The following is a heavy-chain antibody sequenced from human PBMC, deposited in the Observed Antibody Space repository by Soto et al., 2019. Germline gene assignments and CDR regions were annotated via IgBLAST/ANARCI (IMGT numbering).Heavy chain of an antibody. D-gene: IGHD5-18*01. CDR2: ISYDGSNK. J-gene: IGHJ4*02. CDR1: GFTFSSYA. CDR3: ASLPVDTAMVFDY. V-gene: IGHV3-30-3*01. Sequence: QVQLVESGGGVVQPGRSLRLSCAASGFTFSSYAMHWVRQAPGKGLEWVAVISYDGSNKYYADSVKGRFTISRDNSKNGLDLQMNSLRAEDTAVYYCASLPVDTAMVFDYWGQGTLVTVSS.